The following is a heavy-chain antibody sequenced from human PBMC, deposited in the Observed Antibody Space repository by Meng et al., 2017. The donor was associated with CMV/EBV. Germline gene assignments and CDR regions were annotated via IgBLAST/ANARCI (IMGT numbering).Heavy chain of an antibody. Sequence: GGPLRLSCAASGFTFSSYSMNWVRQAPGKGLEWVSSISSSSSYIYYADSVKGRFTISRDNAKNSLYLQMNSLRAEDTAVYYCARTMVRGVILYYGMDVWGQGTTVTVSS. D-gene: IGHD3-10*01. CDR3: ARTMVRGVILYYGMDV. V-gene: IGHV3-21*01. J-gene: IGHJ6*02. CDR2: ISSSSSYI. CDR1: GFTFSSYS.